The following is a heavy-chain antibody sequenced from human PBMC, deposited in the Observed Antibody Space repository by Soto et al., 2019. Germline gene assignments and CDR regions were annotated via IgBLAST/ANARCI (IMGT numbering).Heavy chain of an antibody. D-gene: IGHD5-12*01. CDR2: IYYSGST. V-gene: IGHV4-31*03. J-gene: IGHJ4*02. CDR1: GGSISRGGYY. CDR3: ARVESGYTGKTLDY. Sequence: QVQLQESGPGLVKPSQTMSLTCTVSGGSISRGGYYWSWSREQPGKGLEWIGYIYYSGSTYYNPSLKSRVTTSVATSKTQFSLKLSSVTAADTAVYYCARVESGYTGKTLDYWGQGTLVTVSS.